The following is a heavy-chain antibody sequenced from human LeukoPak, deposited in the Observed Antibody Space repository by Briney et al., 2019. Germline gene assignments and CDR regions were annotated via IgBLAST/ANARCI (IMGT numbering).Heavy chain of an antibody. CDR1: GFTFSSYA. CDR3: AKLGYCSSTSCYNPGYYYYGMDV. D-gene: IGHD2-2*02. Sequence: GGSLILSCAASGFTFSSYAMSWVRQAPGKGLEWVSAISGSGGSTYYADSVKGRFTISRDSSKNTLYLQMNSLRAEDTAVYYCAKLGYCSSTSCYNPGYYYYGMDVWGQGTTVTVSS. J-gene: IGHJ6*02. V-gene: IGHV3-23*01. CDR2: ISGSGGST.